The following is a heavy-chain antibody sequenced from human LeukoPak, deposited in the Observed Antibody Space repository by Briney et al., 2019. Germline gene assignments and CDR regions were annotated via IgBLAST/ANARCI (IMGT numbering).Heavy chain of an antibody. CDR2: ISGSGTII. Sequence: GGSLRLSCAASGFTFSNYAMSWVRQAPGKGLEWVSHISGSGTIIYYADSVKGRFTISRDNAKNSLYLQMNSLRAEDTAVYYCARVGSQLWLGAYIRTGFDYWGQGTLVTVSS. J-gene: IGHJ4*02. D-gene: IGHD3-10*01. CDR1: GFTFSNYA. V-gene: IGHV3-48*03. CDR3: ARVGSQLWLGAYIRTGFDY.